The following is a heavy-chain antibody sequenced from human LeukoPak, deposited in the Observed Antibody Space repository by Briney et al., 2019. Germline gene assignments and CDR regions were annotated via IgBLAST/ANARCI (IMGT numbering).Heavy chain of an antibody. J-gene: IGHJ3*02. V-gene: IGHV3-30*03. CDR1: GFTFSSYG. Sequence: PGRSLRLSCAASGFTFSSYGMHWVRQAPGKGLEWVAVISYDGSNKYYADSVKGRFTISRDNSKNTLYLQMNSLRAEDTAVYYCARERGYDSSGYYYPRAAFDIWGQGTMVTVSS. CDR3: ARERGYDSSGYYYPRAAFDI. CDR2: ISYDGSNK. D-gene: IGHD3-22*01.